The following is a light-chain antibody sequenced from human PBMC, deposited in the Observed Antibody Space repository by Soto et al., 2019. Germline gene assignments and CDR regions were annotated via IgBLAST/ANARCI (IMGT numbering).Light chain of an antibody. Sequence: EIVMPQSPATLSVSPGERATLSCRASQSISTELGWYQQKPGQPPRLLIYSASTRATGVPARFTGSGSGSEFTLTISGLQSEDFAVYYCQQGHNWPLTFGQGTRLEI. CDR2: SAS. J-gene: IGKJ2*01. CDR3: QQGHNWPLT. V-gene: IGKV3-15*01. CDR1: QSISTE.